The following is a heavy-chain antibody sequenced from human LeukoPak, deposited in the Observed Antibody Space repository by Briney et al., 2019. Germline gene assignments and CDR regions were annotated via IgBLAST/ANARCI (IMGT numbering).Heavy chain of an antibody. CDR1: GYSITSGYY. CDR2: IYHSGST. J-gene: IGHJ3*02. V-gene: IGHV4-38-2*02. CDR3: TRGYSGVGIYAFDI. Sequence: SETLSLTCTVSGYSITSGYYWGWIRQPPGKGLEWIGSIYHSGSTFYNPSLKSRVTISVDTSKNQFSLKLRSVTAADTAVYWCTRGYSGVGIYAFDIWGQGTMVTVSS. D-gene: IGHD1-26*01.